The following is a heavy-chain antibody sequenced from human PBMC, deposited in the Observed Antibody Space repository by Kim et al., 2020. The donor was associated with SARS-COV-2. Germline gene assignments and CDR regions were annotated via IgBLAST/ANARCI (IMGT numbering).Heavy chain of an antibody. J-gene: IGHJ4*02. Sequence: GGSLRLSCAASGFTFSSYGMHWVRQAPGKGLEWVAVIWYDGSNKYYADSVKGRFTISRDNSKNTLYLQMNSLRAEDTAVYYCARDQMATRAFDYWGQGTLVTVSS. D-gene: IGHD5-12*01. CDR2: IWYDGSNK. CDR1: GFTFSSYG. CDR3: ARDQMATRAFDY. V-gene: IGHV3-33*01.